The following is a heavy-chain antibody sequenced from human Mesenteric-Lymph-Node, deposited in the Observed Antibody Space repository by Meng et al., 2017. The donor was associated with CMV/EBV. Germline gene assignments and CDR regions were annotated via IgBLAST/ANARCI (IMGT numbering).Heavy chain of an antibody. V-gene: IGHV4-34*01. CDR3: ARGSDIPVNNY. CDR2: INHSGVP. D-gene: IGHD2-15*01. CDR1: GGSFSGYY. Sequence: QVQLQQWGAGLLKPSGTLSLTCAVYGGSFSGYYWSWIRQPPGKGLEWIGEINHSGVPNYNPSLKSRVTISRDRSKNQFSLKLSSVTAEDTAVYYCARGSDIPVNNYWGQGTLVTVSS. J-gene: IGHJ4*02.